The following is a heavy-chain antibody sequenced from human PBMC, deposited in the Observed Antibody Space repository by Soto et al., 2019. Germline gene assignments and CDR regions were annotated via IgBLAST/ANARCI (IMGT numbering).Heavy chain of an antibody. J-gene: IGHJ6*02. CDR1: GFTFSSYG. CDR2: ISYDGSSK. CDR3: ANGGDYASSYGMDV. D-gene: IGHD4-17*01. Sequence: QVQLVESGGGVVQPGRSLRLSCAASGFTFSSYGMHWVRQAPGKGLEWVAFISYDGSSKYYADSVKGRFTISRDNSKNTLYPQMNSLRGEETAVYYCANGGDYASSYGMDVWGQGTTVTVSS. V-gene: IGHV3-30*18.